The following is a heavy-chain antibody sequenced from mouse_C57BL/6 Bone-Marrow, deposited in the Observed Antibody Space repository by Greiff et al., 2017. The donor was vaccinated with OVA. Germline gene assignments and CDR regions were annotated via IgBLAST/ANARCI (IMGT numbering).Heavy chain of an antibody. CDR2: IYPGDGDT. D-gene: IGHD1-1*01. CDR3: ARLYYGSSYPYWYFDV. CDR1: GYAFSSSW. V-gene: IGHV1-82*01. Sequence: QVQLQQSGPELVKPGASVKISCKASGYAFSSSWMNWVKQRPGKGLEWIGRIYPGDGDTNYNGKFKGKATLTADKSSSTAYMQLSSLTSEDSAVYFCARLYYGSSYPYWYFDVWGTGTTVTVSS. J-gene: IGHJ1*03.